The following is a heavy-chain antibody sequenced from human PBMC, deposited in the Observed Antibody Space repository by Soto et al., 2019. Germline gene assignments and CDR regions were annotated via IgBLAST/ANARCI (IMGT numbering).Heavy chain of an antibody. CDR3: AVTMVRGAVPGDLFDP. J-gene: IGHJ5*02. V-gene: IGHV3-7*01. CDR2: MNEDGTEK. D-gene: IGHD3-10*01. CDR1: RFTFSRYW. Sequence: PGGSLRLSCAASRFTFSRYWMIWVRQAPGKGLEWVANMNEDGTEKYYVDSVKGRFTISRDNAKNSLFLQMNSLRAEDTAVYYCAVTMVRGAVPGDLFDPWGQGTLVTVSS.